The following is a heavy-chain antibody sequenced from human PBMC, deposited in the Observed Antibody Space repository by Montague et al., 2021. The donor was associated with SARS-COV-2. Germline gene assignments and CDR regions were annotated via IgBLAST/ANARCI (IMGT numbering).Heavy chain of an antibody. J-gene: IGHJ6*02. CDR2: ISYTGST. V-gene: IGHV4-59*08. CDR3: ARSVQFAYGLDC. D-gene: IGHD2-21*01. CDR1: GGSMSSYY. Sequence: SETLSLTCTVSGGSMSSYYWSWIRQPPGKGLEWIGYISYTGSTNYNPSLESRVSISVDTSRSQFSLRVRSVTAADTAAYYCARSVQFAYGLDCWGQGTTVTISS.